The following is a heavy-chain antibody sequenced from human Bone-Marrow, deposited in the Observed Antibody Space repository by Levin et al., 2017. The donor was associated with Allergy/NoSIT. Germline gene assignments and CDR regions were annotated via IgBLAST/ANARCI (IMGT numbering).Heavy chain of an antibody. CDR3: ARSFTMLRAWFDA. D-gene: IGHD3-10*01. J-gene: IGHJ5*02. CDR2: IFHTGST. Sequence: SETLSLTCALSGGSISSGGSSWSWIRQPPGKGLEWIGYIFHTGSTYYNSSLKSRVTISVDRSKNQFSLKLTSVTAADTAVYYCARSFTMLRAWFDAWGLGILVAFSS. CDR1: GGSISSGGSS. V-gene: IGHV4-30-2*01.